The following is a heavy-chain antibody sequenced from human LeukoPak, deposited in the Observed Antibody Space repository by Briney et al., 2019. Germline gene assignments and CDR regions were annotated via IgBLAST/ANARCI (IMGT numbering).Heavy chain of an antibody. CDR2: INHSGST. Sequence: SQTLSLTCTVSGGSISSGGYYWSWIRQPPGKGLEWIGEINHSGSTNYNPSLKSRVTISVDTSKNQFSLKLSSVTAADTAVYYCARVGVAARPLDYWGQGTLVTVSS. CDR3: ARVGVAARPLDY. CDR1: GGSISSGGYY. J-gene: IGHJ4*02. V-gene: IGHV4-30-2*01. D-gene: IGHD6-6*01.